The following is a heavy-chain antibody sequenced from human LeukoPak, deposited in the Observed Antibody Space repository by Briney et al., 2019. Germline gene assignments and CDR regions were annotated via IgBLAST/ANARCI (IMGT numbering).Heavy chain of an antibody. CDR1: GFTFSSYA. D-gene: IGHD6-13*01. Sequence: GGSLRLSCAASGFTFSSYAMSWVRQAPGKGLEWVSAISGSGGSTYYADSVKGRFTISRDNSKNTLYLQMNSLRAEDTAVYYCAKVPHPGRIAAAGYIPGFDYWGQGTLVTVSS. V-gene: IGHV3-23*01. CDR2: ISGSGGST. CDR3: AKVPHPGRIAAAGYIPGFDY. J-gene: IGHJ4*02.